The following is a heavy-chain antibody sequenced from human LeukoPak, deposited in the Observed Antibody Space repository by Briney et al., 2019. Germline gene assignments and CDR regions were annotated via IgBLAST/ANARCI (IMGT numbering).Heavy chain of an antibody. Sequence: GRSLRLSCAASGFTFSSYAMHWVRQAPGKGLEWVAVISYDGSNKYYADSVKGRFTISRDNSENTLYLQMNSLRAEDTAVYYCARDGISSSRYGGYYFDYWGQGTLVTVSS. CDR3: ARDGISSSRYGGYYFDY. J-gene: IGHJ4*02. CDR1: GFTFSSYA. CDR2: ISYDGSNK. D-gene: IGHD6-13*01. V-gene: IGHV3-30*04.